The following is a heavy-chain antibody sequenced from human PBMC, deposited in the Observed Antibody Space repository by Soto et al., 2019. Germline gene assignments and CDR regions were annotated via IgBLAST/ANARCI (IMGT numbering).Heavy chain of an antibody. V-gene: IGHV3-23*01. J-gene: IGHJ3*02. D-gene: IGHD1-26*01. CDR1: GFTFSSYA. CDR2: ISGSGGST. Sequence: LRLSCAASGFTFSSYAMSWVRQAPGKGLEWVSAISGSGGSTYYADSVKGRFTISRDNSKNTLYLQMNSLRAEDTAVYYCARVVGARRRGAFDIWGQGTMVTVSS. CDR3: ARVVGARRRGAFDI.